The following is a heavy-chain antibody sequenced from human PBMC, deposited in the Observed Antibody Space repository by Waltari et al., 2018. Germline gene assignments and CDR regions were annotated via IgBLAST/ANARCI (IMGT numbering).Heavy chain of an antibody. CDR2: IYYSGST. D-gene: IGHD3-10*01. CDR1: GGSISSYY. V-gene: IGHV4-59*01. CDR3: ARGLRGSGSYDY. J-gene: IGHJ4*02. Sequence: QVQLQESGPGLVKPSETLSLTCTVSGGSISSYYWSWIRQPPGKGLEWIGYIYYSGSTNYNPSRKSRVTISVDTSKNQFSLKLSSVTAADTAVYYCARGLRGSGSYDYWGQGTLVTVSS.